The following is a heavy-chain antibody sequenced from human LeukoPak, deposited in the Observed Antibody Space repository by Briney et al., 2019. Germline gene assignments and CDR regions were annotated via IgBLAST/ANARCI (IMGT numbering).Heavy chain of an antibody. CDR2: ISYDGSNK. Sequence: GGSLRLSCAASGFTFSSYAMHWVRQAPGKGLEWVAVISYDGSNKYYADSVKGRFTISRDNSKNTLHLQMNSLRAEDTAVYYCAREAGSWPFPFDYWGQGTLVTVSS. D-gene: IGHD6-13*01. V-gene: IGHV3-30-3*01. CDR3: AREAGSWPFPFDY. CDR1: GFTFSSYA. J-gene: IGHJ4*02.